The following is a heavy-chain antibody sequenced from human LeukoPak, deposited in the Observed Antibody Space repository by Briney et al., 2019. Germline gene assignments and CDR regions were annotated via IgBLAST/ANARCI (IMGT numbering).Heavy chain of an antibody. CDR3: AKDTLHRLDP. Sequence: ASVKVSCKASGYTLTYNNISWVRQAPGQGLEWMGWINTKNGDTNYAQKLQGRVTMTTDTSTNTAYMELRSLRSDDTAVYYCAKDTLHRLDPWGQGTLATVSS. V-gene: IGHV1-18*01. CDR2: INTKNGDT. CDR1: GYTLTYNN. J-gene: IGHJ5*02.